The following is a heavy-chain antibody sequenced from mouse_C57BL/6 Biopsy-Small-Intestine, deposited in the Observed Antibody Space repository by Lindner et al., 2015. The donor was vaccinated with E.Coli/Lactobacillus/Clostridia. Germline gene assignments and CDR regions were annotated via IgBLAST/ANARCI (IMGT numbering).Heavy chain of an antibody. V-gene: IGHV1-4*01. CDR2: INGGNDET. J-gene: IGHJ4*01. CDR1: GYTFTSSA. D-gene: IGHD1-1*02. Sequence: SVKVSCKASGYTFTSSAIHWVRQAPGQRLEWMGWINGGNDETKFSQKFQDRVTFTRDTSANSVHMELSSPRSEDTAVYYCGRGYTSGWYLDYWGQGTLVTVSS. CDR3: GRGYTSGWYLDY.